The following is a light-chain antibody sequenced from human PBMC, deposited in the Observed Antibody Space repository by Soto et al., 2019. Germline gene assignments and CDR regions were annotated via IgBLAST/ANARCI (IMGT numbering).Light chain of an antibody. CDR1: QSVSSNY. CDR2: GAS. J-gene: IGKJ3*01. Sequence: EIVLTQSPGTLSLSPGERATLSCRASQSVSSNYLAWYQHIPGQAPRLLIYGASTRATGIPDRFSGSGSGTHFTLAISRLEPEDFAIFYCQRYDTSPTTFGPGTKVDI. CDR3: QRYDTSPTT. V-gene: IGKV3-20*01.